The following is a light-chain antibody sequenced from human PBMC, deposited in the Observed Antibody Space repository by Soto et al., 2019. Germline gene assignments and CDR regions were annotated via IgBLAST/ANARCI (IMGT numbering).Light chain of an antibody. CDR3: QQYGSSPLT. Sequence: EIVLTQSPGTLSLPPGDRATLSCRASESVSDNYLAWYQQRSGQAPRLVIYGASSRASAVPDRFSGSGSGADFTLTISRLEPEDFAVYYCQQYGSSPLTFGGGTKVDIK. CDR2: GAS. J-gene: IGKJ4*01. V-gene: IGKV3-20*01. CDR1: ESVSDNY.